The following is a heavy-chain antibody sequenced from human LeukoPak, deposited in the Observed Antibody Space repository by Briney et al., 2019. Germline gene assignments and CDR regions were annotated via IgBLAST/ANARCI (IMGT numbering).Heavy chain of an antibody. CDR3: ARHGRSSWYPPYYYYYGMDV. CDR2: IYYSGST. CDR1: GGSISSSSYY. J-gene: IGHJ6*02. V-gene: IGHV4-39*01. D-gene: IGHD6-13*01. Sequence: SETLSLTCTVSGGSISSSSYYWGWIRQPPGEGLEWIGSIYYSGSTYYNPSLKSRVTISVDTSKNQFSLKLSSVTAADTAVYYCARHGRSSWYPPYYYYYGMDVWGQGTTVTVSS.